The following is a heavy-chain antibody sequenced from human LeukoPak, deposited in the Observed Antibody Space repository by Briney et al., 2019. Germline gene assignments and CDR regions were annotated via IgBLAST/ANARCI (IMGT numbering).Heavy chain of an antibody. Sequence: GGSLRLSCAASGFTFSSYWMHWVRQAPGKGLVWDSRINSDGSSTSYADSVKGRFTISRDNAKNTLYLQMNSLRAEDTAVYYCARVGYSYGWDDAFDIWGQGTMVTVSS. CDR1: GFTFSSYW. J-gene: IGHJ3*02. D-gene: IGHD5-18*01. CDR3: ARVGYSYGWDDAFDI. CDR2: INSDGSST. V-gene: IGHV3-74*01.